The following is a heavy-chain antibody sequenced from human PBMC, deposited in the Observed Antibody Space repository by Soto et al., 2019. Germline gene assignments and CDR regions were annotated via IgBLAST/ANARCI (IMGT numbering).Heavy chain of an antibody. CDR3: ASPLDRPWAGFDY. V-gene: IGHV1-69*06. J-gene: IGHJ4*02. D-gene: IGHD1-1*01. Sequence: GASVKVSCKASGGTFSSYAISCVRQAPGQGLEWMGGIIPIFGTANYAQKFQGRVTITADKSTSTAYMELSSLRSEDTAVYYCASPLDRPWAGFDYWGQGTLVTVSS. CDR1: GGTFSSYA. CDR2: IIPIFGTA.